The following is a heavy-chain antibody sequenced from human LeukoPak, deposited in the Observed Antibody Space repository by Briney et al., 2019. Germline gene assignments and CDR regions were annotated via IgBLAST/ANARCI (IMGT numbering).Heavy chain of an antibody. J-gene: IGHJ4*02. CDR2: IYYSGST. V-gene: IGHV4-39*01. Sequence: SETLPLTCTVSGGSISSSSYYWGWIRQPPGKGLEWIGSIYYSGSTYYNPSLKSRVTISVDTSKNQFSLKLSSVTAADTAVYYCARRTAYCGGDCYRFDYWGQGTLVTVSS. CDR3: ARRTAYCGGDCYRFDY. D-gene: IGHD2-21*02. CDR1: GGSISSSSYY.